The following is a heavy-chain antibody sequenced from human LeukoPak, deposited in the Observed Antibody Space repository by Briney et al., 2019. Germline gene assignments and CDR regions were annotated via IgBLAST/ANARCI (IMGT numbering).Heavy chain of an antibody. Sequence: AGALSLTCSVSGGSISSYYWSWIRQPPGKGLEWIGYLYYSGGTNSNPSLKSRVTMSVDTSKNQFSLKLRSVTAADTAVYYCARGGSGISNSFDIWGQGTMVTV. CDR1: GGSISSYY. V-gene: IGHV4-59*01. D-gene: IGHD3-10*01. J-gene: IGHJ3*02. CDR2: LYYSGGT. CDR3: ARGGSGISNSFDI.